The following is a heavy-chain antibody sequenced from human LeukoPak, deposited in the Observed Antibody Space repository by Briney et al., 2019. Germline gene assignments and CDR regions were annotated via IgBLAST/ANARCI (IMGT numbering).Heavy chain of an antibody. Sequence: GAPVKVSCKASGYTFTYYYMHWVRQAPGRGLEWMGWINPNSGGTNYAQKFQGRVTMTRDTSISTAYLELSRLRSDDTAVYFCATDIIAAAATDYYYGMDVWGQGTTVTVSS. CDR2: INPNSGGT. CDR3: ATDIIAAAATDYYYGMDV. J-gene: IGHJ6*02. CDR1: GYTFTYYY. V-gene: IGHV1-2*02. D-gene: IGHD6-13*01.